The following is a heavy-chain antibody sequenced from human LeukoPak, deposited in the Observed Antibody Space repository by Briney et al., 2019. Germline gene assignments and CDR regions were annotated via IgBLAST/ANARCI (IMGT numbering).Heavy chain of an antibody. CDR2: INPNSGGT. Sequence: ASVKVSCKASVYTFTGYYMHWVRQAPGQGLEWMGWINPNSGGTNYAQKFQGRVTMTRDTSISTAYMELSRLRSDHTAVYYCAGDTAMVTYWFDPWGQGTLVTVSS. J-gene: IGHJ5*02. V-gene: IGHV1-2*02. D-gene: IGHD5-18*01. CDR1: VYTFTGYY. CDR3: AGDTAMVTYWFDP.